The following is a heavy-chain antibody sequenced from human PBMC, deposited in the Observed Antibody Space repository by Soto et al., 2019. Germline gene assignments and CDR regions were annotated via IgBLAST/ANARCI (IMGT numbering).Heavy chain of an antibody. D-gene: IGHD2-15*01. CDR2: ISSRSSTI. J-gene: IGHJ4*02. Sequence: PGGSLRLSCAASGFTFSSYSMNWVRQAPGKGLERVSYISSRSSTIYYADSVKGRFTISRDNAKNLLYLQMNSLRAEDTAVYYCAREKFRTRRVAATPLHFDYWGQGTLVTVSS. CDR1: GFTFSSYS. CDR3: AREKFRTRRVAATPLHFDY. V-gene: IGHV3-48*01.